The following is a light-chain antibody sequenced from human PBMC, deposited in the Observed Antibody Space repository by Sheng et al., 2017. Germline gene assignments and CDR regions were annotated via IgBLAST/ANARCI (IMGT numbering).Light chain of an antibody. CDR1: SSDVGGYNY. V-gene: IGLV2-14*03. CDR2: NVS. CDR3: TSFTSSTSVDVV. Sequence: QSALTQPASVSGSPGQSITISCTGSSSDVGGYNYVSWYQQHPGKAPKLLIYNVSDRPSGVSTRFSGSKSGNTASLAISGLQADDEAHYYCTSFTSSTSVDVVFGGGDQTDRP. J-gene: IGLJ3*02.